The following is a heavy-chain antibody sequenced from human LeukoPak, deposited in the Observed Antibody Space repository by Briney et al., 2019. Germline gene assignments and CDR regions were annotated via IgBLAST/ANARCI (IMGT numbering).Heavy chain of an antibody. D-gene: IGHD5-18*01. V-gene: IGHV4-59*11. CDR2: MLDTVTT. J-gene: IGHJ4*02. CDR3: ATIKRGNIFGYFDF. Sequence: SETLSLTCAVSGASMNTHYWSWIRQPPGKGLEWIGYMLDTVTTKDNPSLKSRFTLSADASKNQFSLRLTSVTAADTAVYYCATIKRGNIFGYFDFWGQGIPVTVSS. CDR1: GASMNTHY.